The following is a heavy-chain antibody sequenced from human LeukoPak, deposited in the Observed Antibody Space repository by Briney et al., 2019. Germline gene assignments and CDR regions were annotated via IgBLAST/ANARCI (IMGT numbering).Heavy chain of an antibody. CDR1: GGSISSGDYY. D-gene: IGHD3-22*01. CDR3: ARPYYYDSRIDP. V-gene: IGHV4-30-4*01. Sequence: SQTLSLTCTVSGGSISSGDYYWSWIRQPPGKGLEWIAYMYYSGSTYYNPSLKSRVTMSADTSKNQLSLKLSPVTAADTAVYYCARPYYYDSRIDPWGQGILVTVSS. CDR2: MYYSGST. J-gene: IGHJ5*02.